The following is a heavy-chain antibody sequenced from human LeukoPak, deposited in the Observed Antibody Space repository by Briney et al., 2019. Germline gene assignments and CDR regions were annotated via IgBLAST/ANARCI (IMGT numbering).Heavy chain of an antibody. CDR3: ASSGK. J-gene: IGHJ4*02. D-gene: IGHD3-10*01. V-gene: IGHV4-39*01. CDR1: GGSISSSSYY. Sequence: SETLSLTCTVSGGSISSSSYYWGWIRQSPGKGLERLGSIYYSGSTYDNPSLKSRVTMSVDTSKNQFSLRLSSVTAADTAVYYCASSGKWGQGTLVTVSS. CDR2: IYYSGST.